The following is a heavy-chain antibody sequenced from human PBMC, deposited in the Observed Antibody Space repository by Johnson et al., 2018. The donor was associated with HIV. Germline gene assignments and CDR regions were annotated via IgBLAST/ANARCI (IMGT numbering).Heavy chain of an antibody. V-gene: IGHV3-9*01. CDR2: ISWNSGSI. J-gene: IGHJ3*02. Sequence: VQLVESGGGLVQPGRSLRLSCAGSGFIFDDYAMHWVRQTPGKGPEWVSGISWNSGSIDYADSVKGRFPISRDNAKNSLYMQMNSLRAEDTALYYCAKDMMGADYGDFDEAAFDTWGQGTMVTVSS. CDR3: AKDMMGADYGDFDEAAFDT. CDR1: GFIFDDYA. D-gene: IGHD4-17*01.